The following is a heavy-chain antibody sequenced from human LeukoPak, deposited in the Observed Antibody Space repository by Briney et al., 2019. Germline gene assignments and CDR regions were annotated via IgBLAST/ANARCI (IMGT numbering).Heavy chain of an antibody. Sequence: SETLSLTCTVSGGSISSSSYYWGWIRQPPGKGLEWIGSIYYSGSTYHNPSLKSRVTISVDTSKNQFSLKLSSVAAADTAVYYCARLSSGIVVVIDYWGQGTLVTVSS. V-gene: IGHV4-39*01. D-gene: IGHD3-22*01. J-gene: IGHJ4*02. CDR3: ARLSSGIVVVIDY. CDR2: IYYSGST. CDR1: GGSISSSSYY.